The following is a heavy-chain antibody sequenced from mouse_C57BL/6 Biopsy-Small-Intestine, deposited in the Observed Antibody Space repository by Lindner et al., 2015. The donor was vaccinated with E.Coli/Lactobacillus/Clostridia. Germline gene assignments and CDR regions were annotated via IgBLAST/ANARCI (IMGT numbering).Heavy chain of an antibody. V-gene: IGHV1-14*01. D-gene: IGHD2-5*01. Sequence: QLQESGPELVKPGASVKMSCKASGYTFTNYIIHWVKQKPGQGLEWIGYIDPYNDGAKYNEKFKGKATLTSDKSSSTAYMELSSLTSEDSAVYYCARSYYSNYGYFDYWGLGTTLTVSS. CDR2: IDPYNDGA. CDR1: GYTFTNYI. J-gene: IGHJ2*01. CDR3: ARSYYSNYGYFDY.